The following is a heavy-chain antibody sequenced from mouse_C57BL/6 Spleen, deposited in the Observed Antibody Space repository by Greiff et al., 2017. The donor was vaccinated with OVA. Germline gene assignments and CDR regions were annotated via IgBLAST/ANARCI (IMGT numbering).Heavy chain of an antibody. CDR1: GYTFTSYW. V-gene: IGHV1-50*01. Sequence: VQLQQPGAELVKPGASVKLSCKASGYTFTSYWMQWVKQRPGQGLEWIGEIDPSDSYTNYNQKFKGKATLTVDTSSSTAYMQLSNLTSEDSAVYYCARTSTMITTSYFDYWGKGTTLTVSS. CDR3: ARTSTMITTSYFDY. D-gene: IGHD2-4*01. J-gene: IGHJ2*01. CDR2: IDPSDSYT.